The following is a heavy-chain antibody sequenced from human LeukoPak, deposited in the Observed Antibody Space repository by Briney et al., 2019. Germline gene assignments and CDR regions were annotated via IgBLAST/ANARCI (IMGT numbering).Heavy chain of an antibody. CDR1: GFTFSSYA. J-gene: IGHJ4*02. CDR2: ISYDGSNK. V-gene: IGHV3-30-3*01. Sequence: GRSLRLSCAASGFTFSSYAVHWVRQAPGKGLEWVAVISYDGSNKYYADSVKGRFTISRDNSKNTLYLQMNSLRAEDTAVYYCASRLDWGQGTLVTVSS. CDR3: ASRLD.